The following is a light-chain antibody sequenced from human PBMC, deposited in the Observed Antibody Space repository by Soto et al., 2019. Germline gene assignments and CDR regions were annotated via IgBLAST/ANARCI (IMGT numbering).Light chain of an antibody. CDR2: GAS. CDR1: QTVSSN. J-gene: IGKJ1*01. CDR3: QQYNNWWT. V-gene: IGKV3-15*01. Sequence: EIVMTQFPATLSVSPGERATLSCRASQTVSSNLAWYQQKPGQAPRLLIYGASTRATGIPARFSGSGSGTEVTLTISSLQSEDFAVYYCQQYNNWWTFGQGTKVEIK.